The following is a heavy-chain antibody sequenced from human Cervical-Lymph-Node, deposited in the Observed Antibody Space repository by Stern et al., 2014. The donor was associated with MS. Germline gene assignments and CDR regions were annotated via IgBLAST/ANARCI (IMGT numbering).Heavy chain of an antibody. CDR3: ARAAYSGYDKESYYYYGMDV. CDR2: IYPGGSDP. V-gene: IGHV5-51*01. CDR1: GYNFTTYW. J-gene: IGHJ6*02. Sequence: VQLVESGAEVKKPGESLKISCKGSGYNFTTYWIGWVRQMPGKGLEWMGIIYPGGSDPRYSPSFQGQVTISADKSISTAYLQWSSLKASDTAMYYCARAAYSGYDKESYYYYGMDVWGQGTTVTVSS. D-gene: IGHD5-12*01.